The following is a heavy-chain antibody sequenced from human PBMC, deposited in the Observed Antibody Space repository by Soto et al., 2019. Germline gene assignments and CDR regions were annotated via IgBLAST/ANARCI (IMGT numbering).Heavy chain of an antibody. D-gene: IGHD1-1*01. CDR2: IYATGTT. V-gene: IGHV4-4*07. Sequence: ASETLSLTCTVFAAPISGYYWSWIRKSAGKGLEWIGRIYATGTTDYNPSLKSRVMMSVDTSKKQFSLKLRSVTAADTAVYYCVRDGTKTLRDWFDPWGQGISVTVSS. CDR3: VRDGTKTLRDWFDP. J-gene: IGHJ5*02. CDR1: AAPISGYY.